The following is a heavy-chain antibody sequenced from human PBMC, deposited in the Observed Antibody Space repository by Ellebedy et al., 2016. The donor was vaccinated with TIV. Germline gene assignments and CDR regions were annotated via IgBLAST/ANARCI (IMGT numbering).Heavy chain of an antibody. J-gene: IGHJ4*02. CDR3: AREYEEYYFDY. Sequence: GGSLRLSCAASGFTFSTFAMHWVRQAPGKGLEWVAFMSSDGDNEDYTDSVRGRFTISRDNSKNTLYVQMNRLRAEDTAVYYCAREYEEYYFDYWGQGTLVTVSS. V-gene: IGHV3-30-3*01. CDR2: MSSDGDNE. CDR1: GFTFSTFA. D-gene: IGHD3-10*01.